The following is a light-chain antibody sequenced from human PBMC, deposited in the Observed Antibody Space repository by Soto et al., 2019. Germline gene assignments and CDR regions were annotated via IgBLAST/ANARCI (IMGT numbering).Light chain of an antibody. J-gene: IGKJ3*01. V-gene: IGKV1-39*01. CDR1: QSISSS. Sequence: DIQMTQSPSSLSASVGDRVTITCRASQSISSSLNWYQQKPGKAPKLLIYAASSLQSGVPSRFSGSGSGTDFTLTISSLQPEDFATYYGQQSYSTPRPTFGPGTKVDIK. CDR3: QQSYSTPRPT. CDR2: AAS.